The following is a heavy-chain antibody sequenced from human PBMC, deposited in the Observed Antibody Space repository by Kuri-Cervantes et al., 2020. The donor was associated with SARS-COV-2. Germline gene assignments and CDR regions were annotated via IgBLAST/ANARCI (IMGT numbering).Heavy chain of an antibody. CDR1: GSILSACD. J-gene: IGHJ2*01. D-gene: IGHD3-10*01. CDR2: IATSGDT. CDR3: VREAPGSASGITSFDL. Sequence: YCAASGSILSACDMHWVRQVTGKCLEWVSTIATSGDTYYLNSVKGRFTISRESARSSLYLQMNSLRVEDTAVYYCVREAPGSASGITSFDLWGRGTLVTVSS. V-gene: IGHV3-13*01.